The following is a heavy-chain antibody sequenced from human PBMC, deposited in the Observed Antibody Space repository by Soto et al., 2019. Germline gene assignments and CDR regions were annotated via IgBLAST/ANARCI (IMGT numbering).Heavy chain of an antibody. CDR1: GFTFNNYG. J-gene: IGHJ4*02. CDR2: ISYDGSNK. Sequence: QVQLVESGGGVVQPGRSLRLSCAASGFTFNNYGIHWVRQAPGKGLEWVAVISYDGSNKYYADSVKGRFTISRDNSKNTLYLQMNSLRAEDTAVYYCVKGRDSNVWFFDYWGQGTLVTVSA. V-gene: IGHV3-30*18. CDR3: VKGRDSNVWFFDY. D-gene: IGHD6-19*01.